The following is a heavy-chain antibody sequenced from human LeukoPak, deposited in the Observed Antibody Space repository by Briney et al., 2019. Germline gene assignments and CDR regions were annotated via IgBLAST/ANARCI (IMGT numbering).Heavy chain of an antibody. D-gene: IGHD5-18*01. V-gene: IGHV1-69*04. CDR3: ARVDTAMVIDY. J-gene: IGHJ4*02. CDR1: GGTFSSYA. CDR2: IIPILGIA. Sequence: SVKVSFKASGGTFSSYAISWVRQAPGQGLEWMGRIIPILGIANYAQKFQGRVTITADKSTSTAYMELSSLRSADTAVYYCARVDTAMVIDYWGQGTLVTVSS.